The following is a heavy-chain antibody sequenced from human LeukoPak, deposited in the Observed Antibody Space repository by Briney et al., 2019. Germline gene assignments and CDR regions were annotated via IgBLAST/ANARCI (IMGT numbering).Heavy chain of an antibody. D-gene: IGHD3-22*01. J-gene: IGHJ4*02. CDR2: IIPILGIA. V-gene: IGHV1-69*04. CDR3: ARDISDYYDSSGRGYYFDY. CDR1: GGTFSSYA. Sequence: GASVKVSCKASGGTFSSYAISWVRQAPGQGLEWMGRIIPILGIANYAQKFQGRVTITAGKSTSTAYMELSSLRSEDTAVYYCARDISDYYDSSGRGYYFDYWGQGTLVTVSS.